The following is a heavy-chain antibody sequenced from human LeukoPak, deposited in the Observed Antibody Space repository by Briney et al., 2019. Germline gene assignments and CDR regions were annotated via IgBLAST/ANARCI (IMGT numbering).Heavy chain of an antibody. Sequence: ASVNVSCKASGYTFTSYAMHWVRQAPGQRLEWMGWINAGNGNTKYSQKFQGRVTITRDTSASTAYMELSSLRSEDTAVYYCAVGDIVVVVALDYWGQGTLVTVSS. V-gene: IGHV1-3*01. CDR1: GYTFTSYA. D-gene: IGHD2-15*01. CDR2: INAGNGNT. CDR3: AVGDIVVVVALDY. J-gene: IGHJ4*02.